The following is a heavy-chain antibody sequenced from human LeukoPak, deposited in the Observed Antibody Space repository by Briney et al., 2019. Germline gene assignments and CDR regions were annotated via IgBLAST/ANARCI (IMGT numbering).Heavy chain of an antibody. CDR1: GYSFVSHW. J-gene: IGHJ3*02. CDR2: IYPGDSDT. CDR3: ASALVVVPAAIQGGDAFDI. Sequence: GESLKISCKTSGYSFVSHWIVWVRQMPGKGLEGLGIIYPGDSDTRYSPSFQGQVTISADKSISTAYLQWSSLKASDTAMYYCASALVVVPAAIQGGDAFDIWGQGTMVTVSS. V-gene: IGHV5-51*01. D-gene: IGHD2-2*02.